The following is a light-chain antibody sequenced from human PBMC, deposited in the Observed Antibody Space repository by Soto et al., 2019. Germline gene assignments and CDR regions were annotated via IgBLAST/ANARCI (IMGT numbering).Light chain of an antibody. Sequence: QSALTQPASVSGSPGQSITISCTGTSSDVGGYNRVSWYQQHPGKAPKLMIYDVTIRPSGVSNRFSGSKSGISASLTISGLQAEDEAEYYCSSYTTSSTLEGVFGTGTKLTVL. CDR2: DVT. CDR3: SSYTTSSTLEGV. V-gene: IGLV2-14*01. J-gene: IGLJ1*01. CDR1: SSDVGGYNR.